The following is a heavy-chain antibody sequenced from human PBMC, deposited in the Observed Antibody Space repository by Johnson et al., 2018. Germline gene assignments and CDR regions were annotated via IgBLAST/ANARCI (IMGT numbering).Heavy chain of an antibody. CDR2: ISYDGSNK. CDR3: TIVVVIKDAFYI. V-gene: IGHV3-30*03. CDR1: GFTFSSYG. D-gene: IGHD3-22*01. Sequence: VQLVETGGGVVQPGRSLRLSCAASGFTFSSYGMHWVRQAPGKGLEWVAVISYDGSNKYYADSVKGRFTISRDNSKNTLYLQMNSLRAEDTAVYYCTIVVVIKDAFYIWGQGTMVTVSS. J-gene: IGHJ3*02.